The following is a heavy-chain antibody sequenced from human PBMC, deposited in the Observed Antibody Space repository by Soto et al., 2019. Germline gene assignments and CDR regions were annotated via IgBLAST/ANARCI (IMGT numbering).Heavy chain of an antibody. CDR1: GASISSYY. J-gene: IGHJ2*01. CDR2: MSNSGST. D-gene: IGHD2-15*01. V-gene: IGHV4-59*08. CDR3: VRHATDHRGNAEDWYFDL. Sequence: QVQLQESGPGLVRPSETLSLTCTVSGASISSYYWTWVRQPPGKGLEWIGYMSNSGSTNYNPSFKSRVTMSVDXFKXQXSLKLSSVTAADTAVYYCVRHATDHRGNAEDWYFDLWGRGTLVTVSS.